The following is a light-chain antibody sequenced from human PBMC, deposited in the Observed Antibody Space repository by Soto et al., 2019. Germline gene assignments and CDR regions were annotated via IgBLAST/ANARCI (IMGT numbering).Light chain of an antibody. J-gene: IGKJ4*01. CDR2: GAS. Sequence: EIVLTQSPGTLSLSPGERATLSCRASQTISSTFLAWYRQRPGQAPRILIYGASSRATGIPDRFSGSGSGTDFTLTISRLEPEDFAVYYCQQFGLSPTFGGGTKVEIK. V-gene: IGKV3-20*01. CDR1: QTISSTF. CDR3: QQFGLSPT.